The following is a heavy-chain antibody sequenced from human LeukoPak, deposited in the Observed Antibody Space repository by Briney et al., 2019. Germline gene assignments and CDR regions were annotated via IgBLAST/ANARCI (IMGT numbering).Heavy chain of an antibody. CDR1: GYTFTDYY. V-gene: IGHV1-2*02. CDR3: ARSPDILTGENFDY. Sequence: HVASVKVSCKASGYTFTDYYMHWVRQAPGQGLEWMGWINPNSGGTNYAQKFYARVTMTRDTSISTAYMELSRLRSDDTAVFYCARSPDILTGENFDYWGQGTLVTVSS. CDR2: INPNSGGT. J-gene: IGHJ4*02. D-gene: IGHD3-9*01.